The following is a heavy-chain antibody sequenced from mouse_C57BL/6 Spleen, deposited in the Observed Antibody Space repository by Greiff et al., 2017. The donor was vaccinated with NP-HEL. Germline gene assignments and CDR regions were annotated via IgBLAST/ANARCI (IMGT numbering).Heavy chain of an antibody. V-gene: IGHV1-43*01. CDR1: GYSFTGYY. CDR3: ARWRGYDGYAMDY. Sequence: EVQLQQSGPELVKPGASVKISCKASGYSFTGYYMHWVKQSSEKSLEWIGEINPSTGGTSYNQKFKGKATLTVDKSSSTAYMQLKSLTSEDSAVYYCARWRGYDGYAMDYWGQGTSVTVSS. D-gene: IGHD2-2*01. CDR2: INPSTGGT. J-gene: IGHJ4*01.